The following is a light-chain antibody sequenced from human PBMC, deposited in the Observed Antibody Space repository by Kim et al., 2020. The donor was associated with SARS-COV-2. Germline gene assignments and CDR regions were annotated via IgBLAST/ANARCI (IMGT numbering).Light chain of an antibody. CDR3: QQYNSYSEYT. Sequence: DIQMTQSPSTLSASIGDRVIITCRASQSINTWLAWYQQKPGKAPKLLIYDASSLESGVPSRFSGSGSGTEFTLTVSGLQPDDFATYYCQQYNSYSEYTFGQGNKLEI. CDR2: DAS. J-gene: IGKJ2*01. CDR1: QSINTW. V-gene: IGKV1-5*01.